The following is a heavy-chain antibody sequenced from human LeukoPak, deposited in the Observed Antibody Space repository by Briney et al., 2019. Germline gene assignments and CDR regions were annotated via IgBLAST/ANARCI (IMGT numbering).Heavy chain of an antibody. Sequence: PGGSLRLSCAASGFTVSSHYMSWVRQAPGKGLEWVSAIGTVGDTYYPGSVKGRFTISRENAQNSLYLQMNSLRAGDTAVYYCAREILDIAAAGWYFDLWGRGTLVTVSS. CDR1: GFTVSSHY. CDR3: AREILDIAAAGWYFDL. D-gene: IGHD6-13*01. V-gene: IGHV3-13*01. J-gene: IGHJ2*01. CDR2: IGTVGDT.